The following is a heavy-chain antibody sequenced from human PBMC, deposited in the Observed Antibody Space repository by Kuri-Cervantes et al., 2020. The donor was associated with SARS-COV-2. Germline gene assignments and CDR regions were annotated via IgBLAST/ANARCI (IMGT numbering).Heavy chain of an antibody. Sequence: SETLSLTCTVSGGSISSSSYYWGWNRQPPGKGLEWIGSIYYSGSTYYNPSLKSRVTISVDTSKNQFSLKLSSVTAADTAVYYCARQMMSSITIFGVVITRNWFDPWGQGTLVTVSS. CDR2: IYYSGST. V-gene: IGHV4-39*01. J-gene: IGHJ5*02. D-gene: IGHD3-3*01. CDR1: GGSISSSSYY. CDR3: ARQMMSSITIFGVVITRNWFDP.